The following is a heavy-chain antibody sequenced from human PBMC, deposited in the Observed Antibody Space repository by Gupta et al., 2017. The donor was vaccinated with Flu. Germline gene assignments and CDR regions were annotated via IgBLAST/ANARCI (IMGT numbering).Heavy chain of an antibody. V-gene: IGHV3-74*01. Sequence: EVQLVESGGGLVQPGGSLRLSCAATGFNCSSYWLHWVRQAPGKGLVWVSRINSDGSSTSYADSVKGRFTISRDNAKNTLYLQMNSLRAEDTAVYYCAREGPTLNWFDPWGQRTLVTVSS. CDR2: INSDGSST. CDR3: AREGPTLNWFDP. CDR1: GFNCSSYW. J-gene: IGHJ5*02.